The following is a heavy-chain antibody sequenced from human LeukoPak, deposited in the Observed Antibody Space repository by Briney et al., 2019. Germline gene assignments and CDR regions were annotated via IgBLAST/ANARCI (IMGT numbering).Heavy chain of an antibody. Sequence: GGSLRLSCAASGFTVSSNYMSWVRQAPGKGLEWVANIKQDGSAKYYVDSVKGRFTISRDNAKNSLYLQMNTLRAEDTAVYYCARDLAGPPQEAFDIWGQGTMVTVS. J-gene: IGHJ3*02. CDR3: ARDLAGPPQEAFDI. V-gene: IGHV3-7*01. CDR2: IKQDGSAK. CDR1: GFTVSSNY.